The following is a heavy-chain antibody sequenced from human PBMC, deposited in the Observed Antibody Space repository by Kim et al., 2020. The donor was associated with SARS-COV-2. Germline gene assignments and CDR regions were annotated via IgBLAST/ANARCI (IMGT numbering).Heavy chain of an antibody. D-gene: IGHD4-17*01. CDR3: ARRPIRWGATFDY. CDR2: IYYSGST. Sequence: SETLSLTCTVSGGSISSSSYYWGWIRQPPGKGLEWIGIIYYSGSTYYNPSLKSRVTISVDTSKNQFSLKLSSVTAADTAVYYCARRPIRWGATFDYWGQGTLVTVSS. J-gene: IGHJ4*02. CDR1: GGSISSSSYY. V-gene: IGHV4-39*07.